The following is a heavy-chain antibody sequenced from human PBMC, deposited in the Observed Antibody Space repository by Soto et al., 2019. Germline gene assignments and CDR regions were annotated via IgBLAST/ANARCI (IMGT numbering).Heavy chain of an antibody. CDR3: ARARISMVREVIKYNMDV. V-gene: IGHV4-59*01. CDR2: IYDSGST. D-gene: IGHD3-10*01. CDR1: GGSISNYY. Sequence: QVQLQESGPGLVKPSETLSLTCTVSGGSISNYYWSWIRQPPGKGLEWIGYIYDSGSTNSTPSLQNRFTISVDTSKNQFSLKRRAVTAADTAIYYCARARISMVREVIKYNMDVWGQGTTVIVSS. J-gene: IGHJ6*02.